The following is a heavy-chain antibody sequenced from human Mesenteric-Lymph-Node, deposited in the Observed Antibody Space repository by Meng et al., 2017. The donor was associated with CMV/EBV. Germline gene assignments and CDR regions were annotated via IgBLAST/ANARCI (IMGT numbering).Heavy chain of an antibody. V-gene: IGHV3-15*01. Sequence: LSLTCAASGFIFSNAWMSWVRQAPGKGLEWVGRIKSRTDGGTTDYGAPVKGRFTISRDDSKNTLYLQMNSLRTEDTAVYYCTTGSTSYLRNAFDIWGQGTMVTVSS. CDR2: IKSRTDGGTT. D-gene: IGHD5-12*01. CDR3: TTGSTSYLRNAFDI. J-gene: IGHJ3*02. CDR1: GFIFSNAW.